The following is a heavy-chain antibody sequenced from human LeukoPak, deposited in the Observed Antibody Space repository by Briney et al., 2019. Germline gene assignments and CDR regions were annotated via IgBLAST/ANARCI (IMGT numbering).Heavy chain of an antibody. CDR3: ATHGTAVDGDYSAFDI. D-gene: IGHD4-17*01. V-gene: IGHV4-39*01. CDR2: IYQSGTT. J-gene: IGHJ3*02. CDR1: GGSIRTRNHY. Sequence: PSETLSLTCSVSGGSIRTRNHYWGWIRQPPRKGLEWIGSIYQSGTTYYSLALQSRLTLFIDTSGNHFSLKMTSVTAADTGVYYCATHGTAVDGDYSAFDISGQGTMVTVSS.